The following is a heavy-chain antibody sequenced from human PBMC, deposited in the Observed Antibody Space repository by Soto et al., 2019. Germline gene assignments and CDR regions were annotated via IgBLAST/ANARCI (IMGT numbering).Heavy chain of an antibody. V-gene: IGHV3-15*07. Sequence: GGSLRLSCAASGFTFSNAWMNWVRQAPGKGLEWVGRIKSKTDGGTTDYAAPVKGRFTISRDDSKNTLYLQMNSLKTEDTAVYYCTTTVVVTAILVVPWGQGTLVTVSS. J-gene: IGHJ5*02. CDR2: IKSKTDGGTT. D-gene: IGHD2-21*02. CDR3: TTTVVVTAILVVP. CDR1: GFTFSNAW.